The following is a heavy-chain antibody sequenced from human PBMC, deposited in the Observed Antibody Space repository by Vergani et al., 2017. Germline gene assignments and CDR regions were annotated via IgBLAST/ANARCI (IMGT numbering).Heavy chain of an antibody. V-gene: IGHV1-18*01. CDR3: ARYHRYYDSSCLLEAFDI. D-gene: IGHD3-22*01. CDR2: ISAYNGNT. Sequence: QVQLVQSGAEVKKPGASVKVSCKAPGYTFTSYGISWVRQAPGQGLEWMGWISAYNGNTNYAQKLQGRVTMTTDTSTSTAYMELRSLRSDDTAVYYCARYHRYYDSSCLLEAFDIWGQGTMVTVSS. J-gene: IGHJ3*02. CDR1: GYTFTSYG.